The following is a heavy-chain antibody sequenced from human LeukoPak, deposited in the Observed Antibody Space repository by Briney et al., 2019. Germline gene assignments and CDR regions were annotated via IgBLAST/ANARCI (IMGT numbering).Heavy chain of an antibody. CDR2: IYYSGST. Sequence: PSETLSLTCTVSGGSISSSSYYWGWIRQPPGKGLEWIGSIYYSGSTYYNPSLKSRVTISVDTSKNQFSLKLSSVTAADTAVYYCAREKVERWLPAWYFDYWGQGTLVTVSS. CDR1: GGSISSSSYY. V-gene: IGHV4-39*07. J-gene: IGHJ4*02. D-gene: IGHD5-24*01. CDR3: AREKVERWLPAWYFDY.